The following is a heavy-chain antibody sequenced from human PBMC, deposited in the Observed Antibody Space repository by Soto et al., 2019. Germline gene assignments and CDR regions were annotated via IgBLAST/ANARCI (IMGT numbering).Heavy chain of an antibody. Sequence: QVQLVQSGAEVKKPGASVKVSCKASGYTFTSYGISWVRQAPGQGLEWMGWISAYNGNTNYAQKLQGRVTMTTDTSTSTAYMELRSLRADDTAGYYFAITAAGTVDFDYWGQGTLVTVSS. CDR1: GYTFTSYG. D-gene: IGHD6-13*01. J-gene: IGHJ4*02. V-gene: IGHV1-18*01. CDR3: AITAAGTVDFDY. CDR2: ISAYNGNT.